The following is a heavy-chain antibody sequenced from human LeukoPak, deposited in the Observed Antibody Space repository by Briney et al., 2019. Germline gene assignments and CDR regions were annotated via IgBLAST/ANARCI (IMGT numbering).Heavy chain of an antibody. D-gene: IGHD5-24*01. J-gene: IGHJ6*03. Sequence: ASVKVSCKASGYTFTSYDINWVRQATGQGLEWMGWMNPNSGNTGYAQKFQGRVTMTRNTSISTAYMELSSLRSEDTAVYYCARTRWLQLWTNGNYYYMDVWGKGTTVTVSS. CDR2: MNPNSGNT. CDR1: GYTFTSYD. CDR3: ARTRWLQLWTNGNYYYMDV. V-gene: IGHV1-8*01.